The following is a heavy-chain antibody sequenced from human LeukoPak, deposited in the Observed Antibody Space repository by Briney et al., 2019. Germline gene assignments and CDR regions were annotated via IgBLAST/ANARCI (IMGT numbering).Heavy chain of an antibody. CDR1: GFTFSSYP. CDR2: ISGDGGTT. V-gene: IGHV3-64*01. D-gene: IGHD2-8*01. Sequence: GGSLRLSCAASGFTFSSYPMEWVRQAPGKGLEYVSAISGDGGTTYYANFVKGRFTISRDNSKNTVYLHMGSLRAEDTAVYYCARRAGTKYYYYMDVWGKGTTVTISS. CDR3: ARRAGTKYYYYMDV. J-gene: IGHJ6*03.